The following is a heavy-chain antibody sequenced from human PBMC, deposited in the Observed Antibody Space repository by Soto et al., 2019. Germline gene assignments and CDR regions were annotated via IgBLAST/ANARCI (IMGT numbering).Heavy chain of an antibody. CDR2: INPSGGST. CDR3: ARAPSTVTTYYYYYCMDV. J-gene: IGHJ6*02. CDR1: GYTLTSSD. Sequence: GASVKVSSTASGYTLTSSDIHWVRQAPGQGLEWMGIINPSGGSTSYAQKFQGRVTMTRDTSTSTVYMELSSLRSEDTAVYYCARAPSTVTTYYYYYCMDVWGQGTTVTVSS. V-gene: IGHV1-46*01. D-gene: IGHD4-17*01.